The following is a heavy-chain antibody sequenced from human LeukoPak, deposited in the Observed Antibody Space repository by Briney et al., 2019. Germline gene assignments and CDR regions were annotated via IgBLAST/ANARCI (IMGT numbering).Heavy chain of an antibody. D-gene: IGHD3-9*01. V-gene: IGHV1-2*06. CDR3: ARPLLTGYPDY. CDR2: INPNSGGT. CDR1: GYTFTGYY. J-gene: IGHJ4*02. Sequence: ASVKVTCKASGYTFTGYYMHWVRQAPGQGLEWMGRINPNSGGTNYAQKLQGRVTMTTDTSTSTAYMELRSLRSDDTAVYYCARPLLTGYPDYWGQGTLVTVSS.